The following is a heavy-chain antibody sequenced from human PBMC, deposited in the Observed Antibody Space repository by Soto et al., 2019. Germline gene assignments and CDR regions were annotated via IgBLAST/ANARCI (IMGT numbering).Heavy chain of an antibody. Sequence: GESLRLSCAASGVSVNNFGMHWVRQAPGKGPEWVAMISHDGTAKYYEDSVKDRFTISRDNSNNTLYLQMNNPRTQDTAADYFAKDVFSGGWYNYSKPWGPG. CDR3: AKDVFSGGWYNYSKP. CDR1: GVSVNNFG. J-gene: IGHJ5*02. V-gene: IGHV3-30*18. D-gene: IGHD6-19*01. CDR2: ISHDGTAK.